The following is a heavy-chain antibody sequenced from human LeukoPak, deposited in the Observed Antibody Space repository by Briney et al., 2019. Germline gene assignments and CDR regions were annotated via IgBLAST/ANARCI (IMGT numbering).Heavy chain of an antibody. CDR2: INHSGST. D-gene: IGHD3-22*01. J-gene: IGHJ4*02. V-gene: IGHV4-34*01. Sequence: PSETLSPTCAVYGGSFSGYYWSWIRQPPGKGLEWIGEINHSGSTNYNPSLKSRVTISVDTSKNQFSLKLSSVTAADTAVYYCARDHYYDSSGCYFDYWGQGTLVTVSS. CDR3: ARDHYYDSSGCYFDY. CDR1: GGSFSGYY.